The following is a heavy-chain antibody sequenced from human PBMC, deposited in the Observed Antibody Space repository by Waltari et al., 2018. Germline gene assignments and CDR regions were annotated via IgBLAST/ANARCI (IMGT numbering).Heavy chain of an antibody. CDR2: ILQDGKT. Sequence: QVQPQESGAGLVKPSETLSLTCTVFDYSISSDYYWGWSRQPPGKGLAWIGTILQDGKTYYNPSLKSRVTTSVDTSKNQFSLKLSSVTAADTAVYYCASRVTATNYYFDNWGQGTLVTVSS. D-gene: IGHD2-15*01. CDR3: ASRVTATNYYFDN. J-gene: IGHJ4*02. CDR1: DYSISSDYY. V-gene: IGHV4-38-2*02.